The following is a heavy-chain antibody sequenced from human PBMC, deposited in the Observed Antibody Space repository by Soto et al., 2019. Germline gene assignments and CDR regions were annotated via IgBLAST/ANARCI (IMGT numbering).Heavy chain of an antibody. J-gene: IGHJ6*02. CDR3: ARHFGV. CDR2: INYSGRT. Sequence: QLRLQESGPRLVKPSETLSLTCTVSGDSISIGSFYWGWIRQPPGRGLEWIGSINYSGRTNNNPSLKSRVTMSVDTSKNQFSLSLTSVTAADTAVYYCARHFGVWGQGTTVTVSS. D-gene: IGHD3-10*01. V-gene: IGHV4-39*01. CDR1: GDSISIGSFY.